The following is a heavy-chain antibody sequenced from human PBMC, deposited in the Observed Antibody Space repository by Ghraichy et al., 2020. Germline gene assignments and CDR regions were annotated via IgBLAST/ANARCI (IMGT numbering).Heavy chain of an antibody. CDR3: ARTRVVEMSNPFDY. D-gene: IGHD5-24*01. J-gene: IGHJ4*01. V-gene: IGHV4-31*03. CDR1: GGSISSGGYY. CDR2: IYYSGST. Sequence: SQTLSLTCTVSGGSISSGGYYWSWIRQHPGKCLEWIAYIYYSGSTYYNPSLKIRVTISVDTSNNQFSLKLSSVTSADTAVYYCARTRVVEMSNPFDYWGLGTLVTVS.